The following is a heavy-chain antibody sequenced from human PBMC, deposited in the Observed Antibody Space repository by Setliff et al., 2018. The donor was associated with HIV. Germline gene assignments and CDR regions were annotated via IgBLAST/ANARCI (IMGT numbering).Heavy chain of an antibody. J-gene: IGHJ4*02. V-gene: IGHV1-24*01. CDR1: DYTLTELS. Sequence: ASVKVSCKVFDYTLTELSMHWARQAPGKGLEWMGGLDPEHGKMIYAQKFQGRVTMTEDTSADTAYMELSSLRSEDTAVYYCATLYYWSQGTLVTVSS. CDR3: ATLYY. CDR2: LDPEHGKM.